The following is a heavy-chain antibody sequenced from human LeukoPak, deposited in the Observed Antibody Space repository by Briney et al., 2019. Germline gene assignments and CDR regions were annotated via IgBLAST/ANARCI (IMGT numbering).Heavy chain of an antibody. D-gene: IGHD3-9*01. Sequence: GASVKVSCKASGYTFTSYGISWVRQAPGQGIEWMGWISAYNGNTNYAQKLQGRVTMTTDTSTSTAYMELRSLRSDDTAVYYCARDRENFDWLLFPDYWGQGTLVTVSS. J-gene: IGHJ4*02. CDR1: GYTFTSYG. CDR2: ISAYNGNT. CDR3: ARDRENFDWLLFPDY. V-gene: IGHV1-18*01.